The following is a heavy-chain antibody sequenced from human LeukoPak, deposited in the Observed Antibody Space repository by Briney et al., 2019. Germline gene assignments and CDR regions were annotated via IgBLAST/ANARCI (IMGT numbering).Heavy chain of an antibody. CDR1: GSTFSTNS. D-gene: IGHD1-26*01. Sequence: GGSLRLSCSASGSTFSTNSMHWVRQAPGKGLEFVSAITSNGGSTYYADSVKGRFTISRDNSKNTLYLQMSSLRAEDTAVYYCVTVGMTSIWSYLRFDPRGQGTLVSVSS. CDR2: ITSNGGST. CDR3: VTVGMTSIWSYLRFDP. V-gene: IGHV3-64D*08. J-gene: IGHJ5*02.